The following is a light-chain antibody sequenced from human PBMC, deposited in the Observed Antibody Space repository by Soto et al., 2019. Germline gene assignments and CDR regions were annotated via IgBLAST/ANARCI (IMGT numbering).Light chain of an antibody. CDR3: SSKRDSSTLFV. V-gene: IGLV2-14*01. CDR1: SSDVGAYNY. J-gene: IGLJ1*01. CDR2: EVT. Sequence: QYALTQPASVSGSPGQSITISCTVTSSDVGAYNYVSWYQHHPGKVPKLLIYEVTNRPSGVSDRFSGSKSGNTASLTISGLQAEDEADYYCSSKRDSSTLFVFGTGTKVTVL.